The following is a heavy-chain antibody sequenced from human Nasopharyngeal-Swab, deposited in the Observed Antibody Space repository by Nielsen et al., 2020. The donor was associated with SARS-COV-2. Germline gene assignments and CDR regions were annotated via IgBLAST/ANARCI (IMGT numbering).Heavy chain of an antibody. D-gene: IGHD6-13*01. CDR2: FNTITGHP. J-gene: IGHJ6*02. Sequence: WVRQAPGQGLEWMGWFNTITGHPTYAQGFTGRFVFSLDTSVSTAYLQISSLKAEDTAVYNCARAVRGSNIWYVMDYYYGMDVWGQGTTVTVSS. V-gene: IGHV7-4-1*02. CDR3: ARAVRGSNIWYVMDYYYGMDV.